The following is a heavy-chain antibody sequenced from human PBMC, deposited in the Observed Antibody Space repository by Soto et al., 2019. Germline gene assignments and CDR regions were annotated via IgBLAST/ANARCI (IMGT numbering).Heavy chain of an antibody. D-gene: IGHD3-3*01. Sequence: HPGGSLRLSCAASGFTFSSYAMSWVRQAPGKGLEWVSAISGSGGSTYYADSVKGRFTISRDNSKNTLYLQMNSLRAEDTAVYYCAKGDDFWSGYSPFDYWGQGTLVTV. CDR3: AKGDDFWSGYSPFDY. J-gene: IGHJ4*02. CDR2: ISGSGGST. CDR1: GFTFSSYA. V-gene: IGHV3-23*01.